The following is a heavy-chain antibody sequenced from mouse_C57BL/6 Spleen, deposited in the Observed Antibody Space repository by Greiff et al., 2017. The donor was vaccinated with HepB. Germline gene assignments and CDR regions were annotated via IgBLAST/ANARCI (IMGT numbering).Heavy chain of an antibody. CDR1: GFSLTSYG. Sequence: VQLQESGPGLVQPSQSLSIPCTVSGFSLTSYGVHWVRQSPGKGLEWLGVIWRGGSTDSTAAFMSRLSITKDNSKSQGFFKMHILQADDTAIYYCAKSDFDYWGKGTTLTVSS. CDR3: AKSDFDY. V-gene: IGHV2-5*01. J-gene: IGHJ2*01. CDR2: IWRGGST.